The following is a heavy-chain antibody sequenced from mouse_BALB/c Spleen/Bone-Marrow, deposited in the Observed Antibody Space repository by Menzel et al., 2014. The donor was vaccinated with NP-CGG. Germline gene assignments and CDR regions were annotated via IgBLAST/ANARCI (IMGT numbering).Heavy chain of an antibody. D-gene: IGHD1-3*01. CDR1: GYSFTGHN. Sequence: VQLQQSGPELEKPGASVKISCKASGYSFTGHNMNWVKQNNGKSLEWIGNIDPYHGGISYNQKFMGKASLTVDKSSNTAYMQLESLTSEDSTIYYCAISIEYRPLVYWGQGTLVTVSA. CDR2: IDPYHGGI. J-gene: IGHJ3*01. CDR3: AISIEYRPLVY. V-gene: IGHV1-39*01.